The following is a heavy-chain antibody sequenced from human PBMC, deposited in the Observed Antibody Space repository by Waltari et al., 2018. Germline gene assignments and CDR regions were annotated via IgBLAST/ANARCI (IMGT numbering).Heavy chain of an antibody. Sequence: QVQLQESGPGLVKPSETLSLTCSVSGYSVPGGFYWGWIRQAPGKGLEWIANIYYRGTTYYNPALRSRVTISVDTSKNQFSLKLTSLTAADTAVYYCVRDRPTGEVDQWGPGTLVTVSS. CDR1: GYSVPGGFY. CDR3: VRDRPTGEVDQ. J-gene: IGHJ4*02. D-gene: IGHD7-27*01. CDR2: IYYRGTT. V-gene: IGHV4-38-2*02.